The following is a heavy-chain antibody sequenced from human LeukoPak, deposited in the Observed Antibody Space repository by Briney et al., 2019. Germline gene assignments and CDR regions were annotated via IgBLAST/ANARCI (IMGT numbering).Heavy chain of an antibody. CDR3: ARYSYDYVWGSYAY. CDR2: IKHSGST. J-gene: IGHJ4*02. Sequence: SETLSLTCAVYGGSFSGYYWSWIRQPPGRGLEWIGEIKHSGSTNYKPSLKSRVTISVDTSRNQFSLKLSSVTAADTAVYYCARYSYDYVWGSYAYWGQGTLVTVSS. V-gene: IGHV4-34*01. D-gene: IGHD3-16*01. CDR1: GGSFSGYY.